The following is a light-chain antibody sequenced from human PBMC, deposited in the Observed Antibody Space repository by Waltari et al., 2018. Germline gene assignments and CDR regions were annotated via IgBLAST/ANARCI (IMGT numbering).Light chain of an antibody. V-gene: IGLV1-51*02. CDR1: SSNIGNNY. J-gene: IGLJ7*01. CDR3: GTWDSSLSGAV. CDR2: ENP. Sequence: QSVLTQPPSVSAAPGQRVTISCSGGSSNIGNNYVSWYRQFPGTAPKLLIDENPERRAGSPGRCSGSKSGTSATLDITGRQAGDEADYYCGTWDSSLSGAVFGGGTHLTVL.